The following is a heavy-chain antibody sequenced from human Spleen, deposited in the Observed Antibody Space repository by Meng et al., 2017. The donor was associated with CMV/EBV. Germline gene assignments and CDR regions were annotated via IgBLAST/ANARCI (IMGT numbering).Heavy chain of an antibody. V-gene: IGHV4-39*07. CDR3: ARFSGGTTDY. CDR1: GGSISSSSYY. D-gene: IGHD4-17*01. J-gene: IGHJ4*02. CDR2: IYYSGST. Sequence: SETLSLTCTVSGGSISSSSYYWGWIRQPPGKGLEWIGSIYYSGSTYYNPSLKSRVTISVDTSKDQFSLKLSSVTAADTAVYYCARFSGGTTDYWGQGTLVTVSS.